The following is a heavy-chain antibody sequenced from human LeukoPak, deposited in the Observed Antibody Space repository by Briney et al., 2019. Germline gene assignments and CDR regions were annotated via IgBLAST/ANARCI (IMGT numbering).Heavy chain of an antibody. J-gene: IGHJ4*02. CDR3: ARQGFTGAWSYWLDY. CDR1: AGSITTYY. Sequence: SETLSLTCTVSAGSITTYYWSWIRQSPGKGLEWIGYVDYTGSTIYNPSVKSRVTISVDRSRNQFFLRLKSVTAADTAVYYCARQGFTGAWSYWLDYWGQGILVTVSS. D-gene: IGHD6-19*01. CDR2: VDYTGST. V-gene: IGHV4-59*08.